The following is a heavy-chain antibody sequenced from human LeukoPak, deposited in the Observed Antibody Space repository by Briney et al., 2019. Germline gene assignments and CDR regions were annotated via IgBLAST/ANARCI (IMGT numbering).Heavy chain of an antibody. CDR3: ASSNLGSLGQFDP. CDR1: GGSISNYY. V-gene: IGHV4-59*01. J-gene: IGHJ5*02. D-gene: IGHD3-10*01. CDR2: IHSNGGA. Sequence: PSETLSLTCTVSGGSISNYYWSWIRQPPGKGLEWIGFIHSNGGANYNASLNSRATISRDTSRSQVSPKLTSVTAADTAVYYCASSNLGSLGQFDPWGQGTLVTVSS.